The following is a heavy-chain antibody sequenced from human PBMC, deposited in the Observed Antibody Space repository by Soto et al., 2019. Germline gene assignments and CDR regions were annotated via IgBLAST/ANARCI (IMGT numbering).Heavy chain of an antibody. CDR2: IYYSGST. J-gene: IGHJ6*03. V-gene: IGHV4-59*08. CDR1: GGSISSYY. Sequence: SETLSLTCTVSGGSISSYYWSWIRQPPGKGLEWIGYIYYSGSTNYNPSLKSRVTISVDTSKNQFSLKLSSVTAADTAVYYCASLTTKEGYYYFLAVCGKGTTVPVSS. CDR3: ASLTTKEGYYYFLAV. D-gene: IGHD4-4*01.